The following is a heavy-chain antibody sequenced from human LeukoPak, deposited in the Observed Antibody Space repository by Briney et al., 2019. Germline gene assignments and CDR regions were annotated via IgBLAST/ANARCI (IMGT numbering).Heavy chain of an antibody. CDR3: ARDPYYYDSSAYGWYYYMDV. CDR2: IYYSGST. CDR1: GGSISSSSYY. Sequence: SETLSLTCTVSGGSISSSSYYWGWIRQPPGKGLEWIGSIYYSGSTYYNPSLKSRVTISVDTSKNQFSLKLSSVTAADTAVYYCARDPYYYDSSAYGWYYYMDVWGKGTTVTVSS. J-gene: IGHJ6*03. D-gene: IGHD3-22*01. V-gene: IGHV4-39*02.